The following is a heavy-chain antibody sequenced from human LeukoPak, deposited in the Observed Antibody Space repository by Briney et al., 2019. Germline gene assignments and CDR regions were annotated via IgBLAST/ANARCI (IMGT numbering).Heavy chain of an antibody. Sequence: GASVKVSCKVSGYTLTELSMHWVRQAPGKGLEWMGGFDPEDGETIYAQKFQGRVTMTEDTSTDTAYMELSSLRSEDTAVYYCARDPSNSSGWKTFFDYWGQGTLVTVSS. CDR1: GYTLTELS. CDR2: FDPEDGET. D-gene: IGHD6-19*01. CDR3: ARDPSNSSGWKTFFDY. J-gene: IGHJ4*02. V-gene: IGHV1-24*01.